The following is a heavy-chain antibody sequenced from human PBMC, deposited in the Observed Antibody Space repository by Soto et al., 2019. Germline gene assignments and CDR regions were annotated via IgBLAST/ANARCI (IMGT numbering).Heavy chain of an antibody. Sequence: GGSLRLSCAASGITLSSYAMSWVRQAPGKGPEWVSGISASGGSTSYADSVKGRFTISRDNSKNTLYLQMNSLRADDTAVYHCAKGQNSGTYRFYFNYWGQGALVTVSS. J-gene: IGHJ4*02. CDR2: ISASGGST. CDR1: GITLSSYA. V-gene: IGHV3-23*01. D-gene: IGHD1-26*01. CDR3: AKGQNSGTYRFYFNY.